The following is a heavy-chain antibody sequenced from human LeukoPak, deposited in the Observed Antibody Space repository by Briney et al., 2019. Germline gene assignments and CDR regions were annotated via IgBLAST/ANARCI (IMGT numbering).Heavy chain of an antibody. J-gene: IGHJ5*01. CDR3: ARDPGAYYDSSGYLNWFDS. D-gene: IGHD3-22*01. V-gene: IGHV4-39*07. CDR2: MHHSGST. Sequence: PSETLSLTCTVSGGSITTRCYYWGWIRQPPGKGLEWIGGMHHSGSTYYNPSLKSRVTTSVDTSKNQFSLKLSSVTAADTAVYYCARDPGAYYDSSGYLNWFDSWGQGTLVTVSS. CDR1: GGSITTRCYY.